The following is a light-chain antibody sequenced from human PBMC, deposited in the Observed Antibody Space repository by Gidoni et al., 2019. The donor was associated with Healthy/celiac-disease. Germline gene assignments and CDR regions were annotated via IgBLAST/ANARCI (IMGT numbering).Light chain of an antibody. CDR3: QQYGSSPPTT. Sequence: EIVLTQSPGTLSLSPGERATLSCRASQSISSSYLAWYQQKPGQAPRLLIYAASSRATGIPDRFSGSRSGTDFTLTISGLEPEDFAVYYCQQYGSSPPTTFGGGTKVEI. V-gene: IGKV3-20*01. J-gene: IGKJ4*01. CDR2: AAS. CDR1: QSISSSY.